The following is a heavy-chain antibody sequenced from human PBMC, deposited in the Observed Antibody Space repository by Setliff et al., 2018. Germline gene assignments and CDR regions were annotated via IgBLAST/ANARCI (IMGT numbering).Heavy chain of an antibody. J-gene: IGHJ4*02. CDR2: INYLGNT. CDR1: GGSFSDFY. CDR3: ARGGYYYIRSDFDY. Sequence: SETLSLTCAAYGGSFSDFYWSWIRQPPGKGLEWIGDINYLGNTNCNPSLKTRVTISVDTSKNQFSLKLVSMTAADTAVYYGARGGYYYIRSDFDYWGQGTRVTVSS. D-gene: IGHD3-22*01. V-gene: IGHV4-34*01.